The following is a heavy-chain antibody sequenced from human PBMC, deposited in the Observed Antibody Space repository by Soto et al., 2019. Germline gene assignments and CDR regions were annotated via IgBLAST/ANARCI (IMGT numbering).Heavy chain of an antibody. J-gene: IGHJ4*02. D-gene: IGHD5-12*01. V-gene: IGHV4-39*01. CDR2: VYYSGTP. CDR1: GGSITSSSYY. CDR3: ARQGTGYGFDY. Sequence: SETLSLTCTVSGGSITSSSYYWGWIRQPPGKGLEWIGNVYYSGTPYYNPSLKSRVTISVDTSKNQFSLKLSSVTAADTAVYYCARQGTGYGFDYWGQGTLVTVSS.